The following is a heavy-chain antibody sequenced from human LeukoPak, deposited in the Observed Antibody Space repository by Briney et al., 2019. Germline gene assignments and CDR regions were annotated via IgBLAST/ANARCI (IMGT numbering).Heavy chain of an antibody. CDR2: INPNSGGT. D-gene: IGHD3-10*01. CDR3: ASNYYGSGSYTPYYYMDV. Sequence: ASVKVSCKASGYTFTGYYVHWVRQAPGQGLEWMGWINPNSGGTNYAQKFQGRVTMTRDTSISTAYMELSRLRSDDTAVYYCASNYYGSGSYTPYYYMDVWGKGTTVTVSS. CDR1: GYTFTGYY. J-gene: IGHJ6*03. V-gene: IGHV1-2*02.